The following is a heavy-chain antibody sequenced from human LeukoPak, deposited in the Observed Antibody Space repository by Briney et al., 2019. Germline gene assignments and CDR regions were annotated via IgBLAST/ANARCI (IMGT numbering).Heavy chain of an antibody. CDR3: VRDLAGAFDF. CDR1: GFKVNNIH. Sequence: PGGSLRLSCAASGFKVNNIHMSWVRQAPGRGLEWVSVFYGGGGIYCADSVQGRFTISRDNSESTVYLQMNNLRGDDSALYYCVRDLAGAFDFWGQGTPVKVSS. J-gene: IGHJ4*02. V-gene: IGHV3-66*01. CDR2: FYGGGGI. D-gene: IGHD6-19*01.